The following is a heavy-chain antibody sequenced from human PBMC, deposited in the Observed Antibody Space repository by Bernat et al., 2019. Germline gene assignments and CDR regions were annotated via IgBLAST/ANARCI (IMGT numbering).Heavy chain of an antibody. J-gene: IGHJ4*02. CDR3: ARGGDYSSSGFDY. V-gene: IGHV3-30*03. D-gene: IGHD6-6*01. Sequence: QVQLVESGGGVVQPGRSLRLSCAASGFTFSSYAMHWVRQAPGKGLEWVATISYDETNKYYADSVKGRFTISRDNSKNTLYLLMNSLTAEDTAVYYFARGGDYSSSGFDYWGQGTLVTVSS. CDR2: ISYDETNK. CDR1: GFTFSSYA.